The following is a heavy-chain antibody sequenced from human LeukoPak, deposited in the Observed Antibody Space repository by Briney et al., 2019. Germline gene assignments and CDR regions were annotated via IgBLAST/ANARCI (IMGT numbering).Heavy chain of an antibody. Sequence: GASVKVSCKASGGTSSGYAISWVRQAPGQGLEWMGGIIPIFGTANYAQKFQGRVTITADESTSTAYMELSSLRSEDTAVYYCARGGGPSTDYFDYWGQGTLVTVSS. J-gene: IGHJ4*02. CDR3: ARGGGPSTDYFDY. D-gene: IGHD4-17*01. CDR1: GGTSSGYA. V-gene: IGHV1-69*13. CDR2: IIPIFGTA.